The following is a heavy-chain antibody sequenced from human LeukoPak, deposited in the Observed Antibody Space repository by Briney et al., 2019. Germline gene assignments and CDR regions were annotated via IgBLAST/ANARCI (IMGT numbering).Heavy chain of an antibody. V-gene: IGHV5-10-1*01. J-gene: IGHJ5*02. Sequence: GESLRISCKGSGYSFTSYWISWVRQMPGKGLEWMGRIDPSDSYTNYSPSFQGHVTISADKSISTAYLQWSSLKASDTAMYYCARQAVAAAGPPNNNWFDPWGQGTLVTVSS. CDR1: GYSFTSYW. CDR3: ARQAVAAAGPPNNNWFDP. CDR2: IDPSDSYT. D-gene: IGHD6-13*01.